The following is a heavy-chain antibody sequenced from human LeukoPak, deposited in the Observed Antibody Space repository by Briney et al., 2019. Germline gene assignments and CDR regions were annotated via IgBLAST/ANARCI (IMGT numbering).Heavy chain of an antibody. V-gene: IGHV3-23*01. CDR3: AKALSCPQYYYYYGMDV. CDR1: EFTFRSYA. CDR2: ISGSGDSK. D-gene: IGHD2-15*01. J-gene: IGHJ6*02. Sequence: GGSLRLSCAASEFTFRSYAMSWVRQAPGKGLEWVSTISGSGDSKYYEDSVKGRFTISRDNSKNPLYLQMNSLRAEDTAVYSCAKALSCPQYYYYYGMDVWGQGTTVTVSS.